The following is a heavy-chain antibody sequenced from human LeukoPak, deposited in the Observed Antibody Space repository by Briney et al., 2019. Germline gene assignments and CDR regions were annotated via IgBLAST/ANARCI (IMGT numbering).Heavy chain of an antibody. J-gene: IGHJ5*02. V-gene: IGHV1-18*01. CDR1: GYSSTNYG. CDR2: IHIYRGNT. CDR3: AREIIGEARPTTNWFDP. Sequence: ASVKVSCKASGYSSTNYGISWVRQAPGQGLEWMGWIHIYRGNTNYAQKFQGRVTMTRDTSISTAYMELSRLRSDDTAVYYCAREIIGEARPTTNWFDPWGQGTLVTVSS. D-gene: IGHD6-6*01.